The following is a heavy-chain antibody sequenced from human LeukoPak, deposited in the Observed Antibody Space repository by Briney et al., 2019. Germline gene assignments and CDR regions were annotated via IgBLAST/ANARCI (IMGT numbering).Heavy chain of an antibody. V-gene: IGHV3-74*01. D-gene: IGHD6-19*01. J-gene: IGHJ4*02. CDR1: GFTFSSYS. Sequence: GGSLRLSCAASGFTFSSYSMNWVRQAPGKGLVWVSRIKSDGSSTNYADSVKGRFTISRDNAKNTLYLEMNSLRAEDTAVYYCVRVGAVAGTGDYWGQGTLVTVSS. CDR3: VRVGAVAGTGDY. CDR2: IKSDGSST.